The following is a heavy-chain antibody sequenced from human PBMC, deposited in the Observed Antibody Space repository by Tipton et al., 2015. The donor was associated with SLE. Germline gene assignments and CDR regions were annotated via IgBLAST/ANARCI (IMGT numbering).Heavy chain of an antibody. CDR3: ARLVASVLVLNAFDI. D-gene: IGHD4/OR15-4a*01. Sequence: SLRLSCAASGFTFSSYSLNWVRQAPGKGPEWVSSINSRSYYIKYADSVKGRFTISRDNTKKSLYLQMNSLRAEDTAVYYCARLVASVLVLNAFDIWGQGPMVTVSS. CDR1: GFTFSSYS. J-gene: IGHJ3*02. CDR2: INSRSYYI. V-gene: IGHV3-21*03.